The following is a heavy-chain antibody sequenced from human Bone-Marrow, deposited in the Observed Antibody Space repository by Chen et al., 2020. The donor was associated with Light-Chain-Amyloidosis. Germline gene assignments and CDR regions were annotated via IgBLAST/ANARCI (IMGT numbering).Heavy chain of an antibody. CDR1: GFTFSNYW. V-gene: IGHV3-7*03. J-gene: IGHJ6*02. CDR2: IKEDGSEK. Sequence: EVQVVESGGGLVQPGGSLRLSCVASGFTFSNYWMNWVRQAPGNGLDWVANIKEDGSEKYYVDSVKGRFTISRDNAKNSLYLQMNILRAEDTAVYYCLKGMDVWGQGTTVTVSS. CDR3: LKGMDV.